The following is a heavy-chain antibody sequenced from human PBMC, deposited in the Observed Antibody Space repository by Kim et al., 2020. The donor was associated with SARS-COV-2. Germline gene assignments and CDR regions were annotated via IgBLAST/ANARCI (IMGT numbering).Heavy chain of an antibody. CDR3: ARADYGSGSSSFDY. Sequence: TPPLNSRVTISVDTSKNQFSLKLSSVTAADTAVYYCARADYGSGSSSFDYWGQGTLVTVSS. V-gene: IGHV4-34*01. D-gene: IGHD3-10*01. J-gene: IGHJ4*02.